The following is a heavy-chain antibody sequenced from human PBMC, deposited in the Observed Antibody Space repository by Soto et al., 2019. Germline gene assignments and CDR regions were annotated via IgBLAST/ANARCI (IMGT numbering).Heavy chain of an antibody. Sequence: LRLSCAASGFAFNNYWMNWVRQAPGKGLEWVANIKPDGSEKYYVDSVKGRFTISRDNAKNSLYLQMNSLRAEDTAVYYCSRGRYQLLWGDYWGQGSLVTVSS. D-gene: IGHD2-2*01. CDR1: GFAFNNYW. CDR2: IKPDGSEK. V-gene: IGHV3-7*01. J-gene: IGHJ4*02. CDR3: SRGRYQLLWGDY.